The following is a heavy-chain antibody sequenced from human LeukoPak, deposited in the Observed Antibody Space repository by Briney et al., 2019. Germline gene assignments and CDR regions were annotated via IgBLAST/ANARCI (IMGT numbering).Heavy chain of an antibody. CDR2: IYHSGST. D-gene: IGHD3-9*01. CDR1: GYSLSSGYY. CDR3: ARDGVTYEMLSGFFDY. J-gene: IGHJ4*02. Sequence: PSETLSLTSAVSGYSLSSGYYWGWFRQPPGKGREWIGSIYHSGSTYYNPSRKSRVTISIDTSKNQFSLKLRSVTAADTAVDYCARDGVTYEMLSGFFDYWGQGTLVTVSS. V-gene: IGHV4-38-2*02.